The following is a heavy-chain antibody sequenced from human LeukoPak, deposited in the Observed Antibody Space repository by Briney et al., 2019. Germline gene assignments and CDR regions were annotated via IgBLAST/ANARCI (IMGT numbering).Heavy chain of an antibody. Sequence: GASVKVSCKTSGYTFSRHGITWVRQAPGQGLEWMGWVSGYNGNTNYAQNVQGRVTTTTDTSTNTAYMELRSLRSDDTAVYYCAKDIHPGLDSGASCCFDCWGQGTPVTVSS. V-gene: IGHV1-18*01. CDR1: GYTFSRHG. J-gene: IGHJ4*02. CDR3: AKDIHPGLDSGASCCFDC. D-gene: IGHD3-22*01. CDR2: VSGYNGNT.